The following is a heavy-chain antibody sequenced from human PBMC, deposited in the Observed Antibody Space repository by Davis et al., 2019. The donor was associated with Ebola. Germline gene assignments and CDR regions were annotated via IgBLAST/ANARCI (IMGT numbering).Heavy chain of an antibody. V-gene: IGHV3-49*04. CDR2: IRNKAYGGTT. D-gene: IGHD1-26*01. Sequence: GGSLRLSCTAPGFNFGDYALTWVRQSPRKGLERVGFIRNKAYGGTTEYAASVKGRFTISRDDSGNIAYLQMNSLKIEDTAVYYCARESGGGIDYWGQGTLVTVSS. CDR1: GFNFGDYA. CDR3: ARESGGGIDY. J-gene: IGHJ4*02.